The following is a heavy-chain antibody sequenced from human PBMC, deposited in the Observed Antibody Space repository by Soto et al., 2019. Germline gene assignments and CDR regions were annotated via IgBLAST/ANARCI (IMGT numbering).Heavy chain of an antibody. V-gene: IGHV3-23*01. CDR1: VITPSSYA. CDR3: AKGQNSGTYRFYFDY. Sequence: PWWSLRLSCSASVITPSSYAMSWVRQAPGKGPEWVSGISASGGSTSYADSVKGRFTISRDNSKNTLYLQMNSLRADDTAVYHCAKGQNSGTYRFYFDYWGQGALVTVSS. J-gene: IGHJ4*02. D-gene: IGHD1-26*01. CDR2: ISASGGST.